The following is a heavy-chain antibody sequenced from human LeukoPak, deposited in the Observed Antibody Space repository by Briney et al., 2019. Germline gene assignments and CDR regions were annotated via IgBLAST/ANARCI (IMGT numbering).Heavy chain of an antibody. J-gene: IGHJ4*02. CDR2: ISGSGGST. D-gene: IGHD5-12*01. Sequence: HPGGSLRLSCAASGFTFSSYAMSWVRQAPGKGLEWVSAISGSGGSTYYADSVKGRFTISRDNSKNTLYLQMNSLRAEDTAVYYCARHDVDIVATANFDYWGQGTLVTVSS. CDR1: GFTFSSYA. CDR3: ARHDVDIVATANFDY. V-gene: IGHV3-23*01.